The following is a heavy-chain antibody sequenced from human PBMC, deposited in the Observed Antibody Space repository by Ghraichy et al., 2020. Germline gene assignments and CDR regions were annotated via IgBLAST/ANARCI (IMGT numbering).Heavy chain of an antibody. Sequence: GESLNISCEVSGFTFSDAWLSWVRQAPGKGLEWVGRVKSKAYGETTDYAAPVKGRFTISRDDSKSTLYLQMNSLKFEDTAVDFCTRLGGPNDVDYWGQGTLVTVSS. CDR3: TRLGGPNDVDY. D-gene: IGHD3-16*01. J-gene: IGHJ4*02. V-gene: IGHV3-15*01. CDR1: GFTFSDAW. CDR2: VKSKAYGETT.